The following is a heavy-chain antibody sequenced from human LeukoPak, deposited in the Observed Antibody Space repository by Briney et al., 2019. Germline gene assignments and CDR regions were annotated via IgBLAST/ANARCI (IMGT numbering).Heavy chain of an antibody. J-gene: IGHJ4*02. CDR1: GFTLSSYG. Sequence: GGSLRLSCAASGFTLSSYGMSWVRQAPAKGLEWVSAISGSGGSTYYADSVKGRFTISRDNSKNTLYLQMNSLRAEDTAVYYCAKILGVSRGSGSSFDYWGQGTLVTVSS. V-gene: IGHV3-23*01. CDR3: AKILGVSRGSGSSFDY. CDR2: ISGSGGST. D-gene: IGHD3-10*01.